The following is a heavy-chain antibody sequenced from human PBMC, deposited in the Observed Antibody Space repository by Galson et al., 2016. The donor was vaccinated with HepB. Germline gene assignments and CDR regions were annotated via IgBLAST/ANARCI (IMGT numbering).Heavy chain of an antibody. CDR2: IYPGDSDT. D-gene: IGHD3-10*01. J-gene: IGHJ4*01. V-gene: IGHV5-51*01. CDR1: GYSFSSYW. CDR3: ARQKAYPYHYGLGD. Sequence: QSGAEVKKPGESLKISCRGSGYSFSSYWIAWVRQMPGKGLEWMGIIYPGDSDTRYSPSFQGQVTISADKSINTAYLQWSSLKTSDSAIYYCARQKAYPYHYGLGDWGQGPLVTVSS.